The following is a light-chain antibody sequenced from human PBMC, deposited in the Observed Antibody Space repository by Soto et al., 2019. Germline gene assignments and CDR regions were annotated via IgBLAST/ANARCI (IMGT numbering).Light chain of an antibody. V-gene: IGLV2-8*01. Sequence: QSALTQPPSASGSPGQSVTISCTGTNSDIGNYDYVSWHQQHPGKAPKLMIYEVSKRPSGVPDRFSGSKSGNTASLTVSGLQAEDEADYFCSSYAGSNSYVFGTGTKVTVL. J-gene: IGLJ1*01. CDR3: SSYAGSNSYV. CDR1: NSDIGNYDY. CDR2: EVS.